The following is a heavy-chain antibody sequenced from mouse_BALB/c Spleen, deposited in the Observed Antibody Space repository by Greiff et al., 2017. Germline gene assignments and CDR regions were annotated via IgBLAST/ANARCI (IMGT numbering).Heavy chain of an antibody. D-gene: IGHD1-1*01. CDR1: GYTFTSYW. J-gene: IGHJ2*01. CDR3: ARATTVVAHFDY. V-gene: IGHV1-7*01. CDR2: INPSTGYT. Sequence: LQQSGAELAKPGASVKMSCKASGYTFTSYWMHWVKQRPGQGLEWIGYINPSTGYTEYNQKFKDKATLTADKSSSTAYMQLSSLTSEDSAVYYCARATTVVAHFDYWGQGTTLTVSS.